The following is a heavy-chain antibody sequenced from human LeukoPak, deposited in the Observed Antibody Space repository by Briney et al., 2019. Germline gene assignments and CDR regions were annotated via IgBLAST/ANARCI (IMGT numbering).Heavy chain of an antibody. D-gene: IGHD5-12*01. J-gene: IGHJ4*02. Sequence: ASVKVSCKVSGYTCTDYYMHWVRQAPGQGLEWMGWINLKSGGTNCAQKFQGRVTMTRDTSTSTAYMEVSRLRSDDTAVYYCARDYNGYDDYRKWDYWGQGTLVTVSS. CDR3: ARDYNGYDDYRKWDY. V-gene: IGHV1-2*02. CDR2: INLKSGGT. CDR1: GYTCTDYY.